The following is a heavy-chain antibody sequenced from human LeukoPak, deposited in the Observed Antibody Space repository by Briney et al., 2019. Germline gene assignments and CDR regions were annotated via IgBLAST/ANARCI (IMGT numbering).Heavy chain of an antibody. CDR1: GGSISSYY. CDR3: ARVSGGVGSYDFWSGYYRSAYYFDY. D-gene: IGHD3-3*01. CDR2: IYYSGST. V-gene: IGHV4-59*01. J-gene: IGHJ4*02. Sequence: PSETLSLTCTVSGGSISSYYWSWIRQPPGKGLEWVGYIYYSGSTNYNPSLKSRVTISVDTSKNQFSLKLSSVTAADTAVYYCARVSGGVGSYDFWSGYYRSAYYFDYWGQGTLVTVSS.